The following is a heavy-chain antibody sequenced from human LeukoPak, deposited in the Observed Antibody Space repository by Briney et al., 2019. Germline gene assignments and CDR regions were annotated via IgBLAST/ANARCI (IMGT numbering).Heavy chain of an antibody. CDR1: GFTFTSSA. J-gene: IGHJ4*02. V-gene: IGHV1-58*02. CDR3: AAELIAAAGTLDY. Sequence: SVKVSCKASGFTFTSSAMQWVRQARGQRLEWIGWIVVGSGSTNYARKFRERVTITRDMSTSTAYMELSSLRSEDTAVYYCAAELIAAAGTLDYWGQGTLVTVSS. CDR2: IVVGSGST. D-gene: IGHD6-13*01.